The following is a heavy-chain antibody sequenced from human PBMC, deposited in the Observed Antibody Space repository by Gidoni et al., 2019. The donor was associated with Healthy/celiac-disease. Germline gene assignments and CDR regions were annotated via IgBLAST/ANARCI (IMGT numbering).Heavy chain of an antibody. Sequence: QVQLVQSGAEVKKPGASVKVSCKASGYTFTSYAMHWVRQAPGQRLEWMGWINAGNGNTKYSQKFQGRVTITRDTSASTAYMELSSLRSEDTAVYYCARDLGVYGPDSPFDYWGQGTLVTVSS. CDR1: GYTFTSYA. V-gene: IGHV1-3*01. D-gene: IGHD3-10*01. CDR3: ARDLGVYGPDSPFDY. J-gene: IGHJ4*02. CDR2: INAGNGNT.